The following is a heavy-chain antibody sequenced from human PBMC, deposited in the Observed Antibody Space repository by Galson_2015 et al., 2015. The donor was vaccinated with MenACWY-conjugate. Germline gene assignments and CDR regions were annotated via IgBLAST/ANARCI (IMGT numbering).Heavy chain of an antibody. V-gene: IGHV3-21*01. CDR2: ISSASGNI. Sequence: SLRLSCAVSGFTFNIYTMNWVRQAPGKGLEWVSSISSASGNIHYADSVRGRFTVSRDNANNTLFLPMDSLRAEDTGLYYCARAYCTGTSCAGSFDPWGQGTLVTVSS. CDR1: GFTFNIYT. J-gene: IGHJ5*02. D-gene: IGHD2-8*02. CDR3: ARAYCTGTSCAGSFDP.